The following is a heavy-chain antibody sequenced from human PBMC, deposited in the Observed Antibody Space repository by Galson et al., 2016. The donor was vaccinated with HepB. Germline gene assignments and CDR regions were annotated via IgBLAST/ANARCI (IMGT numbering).Heavy chain of an antibody. J-gene: IGHJ4*02. CDR3: ARAQTTVVTYIDN. D-gene: IGHD4-23*01. Sequence: SLRLSCAASGFTFSDYYMSWIRQAPGKGLEWVSYISSSCSYTNYAESVKGRFTVSRDNAKNSLYLQMNSLRAEDTAVYYCARAQTTVVTYIDNWGQGTLVTVSS. V-gene: IGHV3-11*06. CDR1: GFTFSDYY. CDR2: ISSSCSYT.